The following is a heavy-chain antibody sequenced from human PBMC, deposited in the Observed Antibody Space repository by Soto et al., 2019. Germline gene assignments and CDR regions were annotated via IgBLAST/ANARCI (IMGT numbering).Heavy chain of an antibody. CDR1: GYTFTDYW. CDR3: ARQGDYYDSSGYYYAMGY. CDR2: IDPSDSYT. V-gene: IGHV5-51*01. D-gene: IGHD3-22*01. Sequence: GESLKISCEGFGYTFTDYWITWVRQRPGKGLEYVGKIDPSDSYTRYSPSFKGLVTISADKSISTAYLQWSSLKASDTAMYYCARQGDYYDSSGYYYAMGYWGQGTLVTVSS. J-gene: IGHJ4*02.